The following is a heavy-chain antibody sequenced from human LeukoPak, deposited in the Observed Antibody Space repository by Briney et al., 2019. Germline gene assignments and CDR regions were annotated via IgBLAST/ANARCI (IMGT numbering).Heavy chain of an antibody. V-gene: IGHV4-34*01. J-gene: IGHJ4*02. CDR1: GGSFSGYY. Sequence: PSETLSLTCAVYGGSFSGYYWSWIRQPPGKGLEWIGEINHSGSTNYNPSLKSRVTISVDTPKNQFSLKLSSVTAADTAVYYCARVYYYDSSGYSHTFDYWGQGTLVTVSS. CDR2: INHSGST. CDR3: ARVYYYDSSGYSHTFDY. D-gene: IGHD3-22*01.